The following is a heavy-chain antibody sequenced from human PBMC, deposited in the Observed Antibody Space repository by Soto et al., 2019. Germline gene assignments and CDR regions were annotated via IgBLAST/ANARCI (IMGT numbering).Heavy chain of an antibody. CDR1: GFTFSSYA. V-gene: IGHV3-23*01. J-gene: IGHJ4*02. Sequence: GGSLRLSCAASGFTFSSYAMSWVRQAPGKGLEWVSAISGSGGSTYYADSVKGRFTISRDNSKNTLYLQMNSLRAEDTAVYYCAKQEYCTNGVCSEFDYWGQGTLVTVSS. CDR2: ISGSGGST. D-gene: IGHD2-8*01. CDR3: AKQEYCTNGVCSEFDY.